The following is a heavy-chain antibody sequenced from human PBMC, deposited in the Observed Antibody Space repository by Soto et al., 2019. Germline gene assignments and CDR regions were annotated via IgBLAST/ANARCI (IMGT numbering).Heavy chain of an antibody. CDR3: ARFGGSRYYYYYGMDV. J-gene: IGHJ6*02. D-gene: IGHD3-10*01. Sequence: QVQLQESGPGLVKPSQTLSLTCTVSCGSISSGDYYWSWIRQPPGKGREWIGYIYYSGSTYYNPSLKSRVTISVDTSKNQFSLKLSSVTAADTAVYYCARFGGSRYYYYYGMDVWGQGTTVTVSS. CDR1: CGSISSGDYY. V-gene: IGHV4-30-4*01. CDR2: IYYSGST.